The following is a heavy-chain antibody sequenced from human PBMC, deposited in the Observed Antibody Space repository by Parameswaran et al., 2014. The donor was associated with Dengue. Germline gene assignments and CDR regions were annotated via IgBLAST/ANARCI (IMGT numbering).Heavy chain of an antibody. CDR2: ISAYNGNT. CDR3: ARDSDLWELLYYFDY. D-gene: IGHD1-26*01. V-gene: IGHV1-18*01. J-gene: IGHJ4*02. Sequence: SWVRQAPGQGLEWMGWISAYNGNTNYAQKLQGRVTMTTDTSTSTAYMELRSLRSDDTAVYYCARDSDLWELLYYFDYWGQGTLVTVSS.